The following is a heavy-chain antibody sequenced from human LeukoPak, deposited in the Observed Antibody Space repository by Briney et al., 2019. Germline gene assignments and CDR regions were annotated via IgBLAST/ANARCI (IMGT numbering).Heavy chain of an antibody. V-gene: IGHV4-39*01. D-gene: IGHD5-24*01. CDR1: GGSISSSSYY. CDR2: IYYSGRT. Sequence: PSETLSLTCTVSGGSISSSSYYWGWLRQPPGKGLEWFGSIYYSGRTYYNPSLKSRVTISVDTSKNQFSLKLSSVTAADTAVYYCASFPMATITGYFDYWGQGTLVTVSS. CDR3: ASFPMATITGYFDY. J-gene: IGHJ4*02.